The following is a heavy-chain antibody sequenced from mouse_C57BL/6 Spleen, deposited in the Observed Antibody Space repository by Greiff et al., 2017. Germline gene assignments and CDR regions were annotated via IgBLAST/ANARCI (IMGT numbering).Heavy chain of an antibody. Sequence: VQLKQPGAELVRPGTSVKLSCKASGYTFTSYWMHWVKQRPGQGLEWIGVIDPSDSYTNYNQKFKGKATLTVDTSSSTAYMQLSSLTSEDSAVYYCARGDYGFAYWGQGTLVTVSA. D-gene: IGHD2-4*01. CDR2: IDPSDSYT. CDR3: ARGDYGFAY. V-gene: IGHV1-59*01. J-gene: IGHJ3*01. CDR1: GYTFTSYW.